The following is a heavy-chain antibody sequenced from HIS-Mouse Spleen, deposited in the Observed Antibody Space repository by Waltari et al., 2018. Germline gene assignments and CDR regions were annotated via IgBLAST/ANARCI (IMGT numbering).Heavy chain of an antibody. J-gene: IGHJ3*02. D-gene: IGHD3-22*01. Sequence: QVQLVESGGGVVQPGRFLRLSCAASGFTFRSYGMHWIRQAPGKGLEWVAVISYDGSNKYYADSVKGRFTISRDNSKNTLYLQMNSLRAEDTAVYYCAKDRLYDSSGYYFDAFDIWGQGTMVTVSS. V-gene: IGHV3-30*18. CDR3: AKDRLYDSSGYYFDAFDI. CDR1: GFTFRSYG. CDR2: ISYDGSNK.